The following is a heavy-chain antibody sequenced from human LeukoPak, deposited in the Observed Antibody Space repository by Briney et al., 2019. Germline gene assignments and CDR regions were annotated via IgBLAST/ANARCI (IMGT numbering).Heavy chain of an antibody. CDR1: GFTFSSYA. Sequence: TGGSLRLSCAASGFTFSSYAMSWVRQAPGKGLEWVSAISGSGGSTYYADSVKGRFTISRDNSKNTLYLQMNSLSAEDTAVYYCAKGVIAAVDYWGQGTLVTVSS. V-gene: IGHV3-23*01. CDR2: ISGSGGST. D-gene: IGHD6-13*01. J-gene: IGHJ4*02. CDR3: AKGVIAAVDY.